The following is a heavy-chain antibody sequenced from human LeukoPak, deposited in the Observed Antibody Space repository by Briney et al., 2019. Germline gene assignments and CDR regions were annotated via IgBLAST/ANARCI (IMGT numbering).Heavy chain of an antibody. J-gene: IGHJ4*02. CDR3: ARDSRYYSLLGYFDY. V-gene: IGHV3-30*03. Sequence: GGSLRLSCAASGFTFSSYGMHWVRQAPGKGLEWVAVISYDGSNKYYADSVKGRFTISRDNSKNTLYLQMNSLRAEDTAVYYCARDSRYYSLLGYFDYWGQGTLVTVSS. CDR1: GFTFSSYG. CDR2: ISYDGSNK. D-gene: IGHD3-10*01.